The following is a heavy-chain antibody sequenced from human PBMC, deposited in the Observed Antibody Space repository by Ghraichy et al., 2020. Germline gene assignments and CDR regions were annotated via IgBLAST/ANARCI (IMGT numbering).Heavy chain of an antibody. CDR3: ATGIAVAGTFDYYYYGMDV. D-gene: IGHD6-19*01. CDR1: GGSISSYY. J-gene: IGHJ6*02. Sequence: SETLSLTCTVSGGSISSYYWSWIRQPAGKGLEWIGRIYTSGSTNYNPSLKSRVTMSVDTSKNQFSLKLSSVTAADTAVYYCATGIAVAGTFDYYYYGMDVWGQGTTVTVSS. CDR2: IYTSGST. V-gene: IGHV4-4*07.